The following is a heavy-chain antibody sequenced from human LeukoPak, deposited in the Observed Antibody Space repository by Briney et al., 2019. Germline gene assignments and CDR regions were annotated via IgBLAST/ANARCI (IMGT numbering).Heavy chain of an antibody. CDR1: GGSFSGYY. V-gene: IGHV4-34*01. CDR3: ASLSSPVYGSGIYHY. Sequence: SETLSLTCAVYGGSFSGYYWSWIRQPPGKGLEWIGEINHSGSTNYNPSLKSRVTISVDTSKNQFSLKLSSVTAADTAVYYCASLSSPVYGSGIYHYWGQGTLVTVSS. D-gene: IGHD3-10*01. J-gene: IGHJ4*02. CDR2: INHSGST.